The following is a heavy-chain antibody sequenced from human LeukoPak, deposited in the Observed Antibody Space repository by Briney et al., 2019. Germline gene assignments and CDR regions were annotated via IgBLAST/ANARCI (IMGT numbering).Heavy chain of an antibody. J-gene: IGHJ3*02. CDR2: IYTSGTT. CDR1: GGSITSGSYY. V-gene: IGHV4-61*02. CDR3: ASDAFDI. Sequence: SQTLSLTCTVSGGSITSGSYYWSWIRQPAGKGLEWIGRIYTSGTTNYNPSLKSRVTISIDTSKNQFSLKLSSVIAADTALYYCASDAFDIWGQGTMVTVSS.